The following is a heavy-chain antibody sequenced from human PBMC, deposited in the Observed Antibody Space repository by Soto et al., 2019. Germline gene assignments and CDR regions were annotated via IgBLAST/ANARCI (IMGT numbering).Heavy chain of an antibody. J-gene: IGHJ5*02. CDR2: IYYSGST. D-gene: IGHD2-8*01. V-gene: IGHV4-39*01. CDR1: GGSISSSSYC. CDR3: ARSDIVLMVYAPGWFDP. Sequence: SETLSLTCTVSGGSISSSSYCWGWIRQPPGKGLEWIGSIYYSGSTYYNPSLKSRVTISVDTSKNQFSLKLSSVTAADTAVYYCARSDIVLMVYAPGWFDPWGQGTLVT.